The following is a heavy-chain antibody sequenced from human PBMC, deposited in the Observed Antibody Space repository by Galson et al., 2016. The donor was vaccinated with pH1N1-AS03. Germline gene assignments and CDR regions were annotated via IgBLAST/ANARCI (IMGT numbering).Heavy chain of an antibody. D-gene: IGHD1-26*01. CDR3: ARTSGAYFGSAFDI. CDR1: GFTFSTHT. Sequence: SLRLSCAASGFTFSTHTMHWVRQAPGKGLEWVSYISSDSTTIYYADSVKGRFTISRDNAKNSLYLQMNSLTAEDTAIYYCARTSGAYFGSAFDIWGQGTMVTVSS. CDR2: ISSDSTTI. J-gene: IGHJ3*02. V-gene: IGHV3-48*04.